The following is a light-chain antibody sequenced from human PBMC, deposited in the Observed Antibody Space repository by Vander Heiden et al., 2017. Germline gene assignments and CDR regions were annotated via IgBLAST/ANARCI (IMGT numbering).Light chain of an antibody. CDR1: QSVSSSF. V-gene: IGKV3-20*01. CDR2: DAS. J-gene: IGKJ1*01. Sequence: IVFTQSPGTLSLFPGERATLTCRASQSVSSSFLAWYQQKPGQAPSRHIYDASSRATGIPDRFSGSGSGTDFTLTISRLGPEDFAVYYCQQDGSSPRTFGQGTKVEIK. CDR3: QQDGSSPRT.